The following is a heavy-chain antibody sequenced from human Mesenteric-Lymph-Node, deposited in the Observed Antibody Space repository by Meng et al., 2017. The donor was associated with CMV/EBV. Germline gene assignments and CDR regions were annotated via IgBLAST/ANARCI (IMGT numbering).Heavy chain of an antibody. V-gene: IGHV4-39*07. Sequence: GSIDSSTYYGGWIRQPPGKGLEWIGSVSYTGDTDYNASLRSRVTMSVDTSQSQFFLKVNSVTAADTAVYSCVRILNTGINGRGWFDLWGQGVLVTV. CDR3: VRILNTGINGRGWFDL. CDR1: GSIDSSTYY. D-gene: IGHD2-8*02. J-gene: IGHJ5*01. CDR2: VSYTGDT.